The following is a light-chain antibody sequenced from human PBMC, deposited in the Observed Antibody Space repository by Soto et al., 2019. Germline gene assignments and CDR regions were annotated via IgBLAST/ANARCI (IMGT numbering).Light chain of an antibody. CDR1: QSVGSSY. CDR3: HQFDSSLT. V-gene: IGKV3-20*01. CDR2: ATS. Sequence: EIVLTQSPGTLSLSPGERATLSCRASQSVGSSYLAWYQQKPGQASRLLMYATSSRATGIPDRFSGSGSGTDFTLTISRLEPEDFAVYYCHQFDSSLTFGQGTRVEIK. J-gene: IGKJ1*01.